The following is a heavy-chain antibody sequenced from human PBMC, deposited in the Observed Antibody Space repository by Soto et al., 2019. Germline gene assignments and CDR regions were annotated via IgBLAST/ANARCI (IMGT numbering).Heavy chain of an antibody. CDR3: AKWYPEIDIVVPTTIDY. V-gene: IGHV3-23*01. CDR1: GFTFSSYA. CDR2: ISGSGGST. D-gene: IGHD2-15*01. Sequence: GGSLRLSCAASGFTFSSYAMSWVRQAPGKXLEWVSAISGSGGSTYYADSVKGRFTISRDNSKNTLYLQMNSLRAEDTAVYYCAKWYPEIDIVVPTTIDYWGQGTLVTVSS. J-gene: IGHJ4*02.